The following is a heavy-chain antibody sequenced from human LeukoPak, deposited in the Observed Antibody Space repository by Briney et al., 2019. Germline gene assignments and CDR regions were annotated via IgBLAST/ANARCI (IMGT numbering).Heavy chain of an antibody. CDR3: ARSITLIRGATLPIDY. J-gene: IGHJ4*02. CDR1: GFILSTYK. Sequence: PGGSLRLSCTASGFILSTYKMTWVRQAPGKGLEWLSDISDSGSTTNYANSVKGRFTISRDNAQNSLFLQMNSLRDDDTAVYYCARSITLIRGATLPIDYWGLGSLVTVSS. CDR2: ISDSGSTT. D-gene: IGHD3-10*01. V-gene: IGHV3-48*02.